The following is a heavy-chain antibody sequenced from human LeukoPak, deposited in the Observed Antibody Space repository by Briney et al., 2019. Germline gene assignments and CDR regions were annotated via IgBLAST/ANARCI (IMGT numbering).Heavy chain of an antibody. Sequence: SETLSLTCTVSGGSISSGSYYWSWIRQPAGKGLEWIGYIYYSGSTNYNPSLKSRVTISVDTSKNQFSLKLSSVTAADTAVYYCARVVGVANKHFDYWGQGTLVTVSS. CDR1: GGSISSGSYY. D-gene: IGHD3-3*01. J-gene: IGHJ4*02. CDR3: ARVVGVANKHFDY. V-gene: IGHV4-61*10. CDR2: IYYSGST.